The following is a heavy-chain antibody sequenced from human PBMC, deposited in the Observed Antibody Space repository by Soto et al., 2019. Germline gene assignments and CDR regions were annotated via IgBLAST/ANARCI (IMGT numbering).Heavy chain of an antibody. Sequence: PSETLSLTCTVSGGSISSYYWSWIRQPPGKGLEWIGYIYYSGSTNYNPSLKSRVTISVDTSKNQFSLKLSSVTAADTAVYYCARDLYCSGGSCYSDYYYGMDVWGQGTTVTVSS. CDR3: ARDLYCSGGSCYSDYYYGMDV. V-gene: IGHV4-59*01. D-gene: IGHD2-15*01. CDR1: GGSISSYY. J-gene: IGHJ6*02. CDR2: IYYSGST.